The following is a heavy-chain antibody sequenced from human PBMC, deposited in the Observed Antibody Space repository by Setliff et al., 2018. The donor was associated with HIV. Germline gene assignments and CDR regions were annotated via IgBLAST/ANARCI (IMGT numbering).Heavy chain of an antibody. J-gene: IGHJ4*02. CDR2: ISDSGGGT. V-gene: IGHV3-23*01. D-gene: IGHD3-3*01. CDR3: ARDSRPRGGFWVSDY. Sequence: GGSLRLSCAASGSAFSTYAMSWVRQAPGKGLEWVPAISDSGGGTYYADSVKGRFTVSRDNSKYTLYLQMNSLRVEDTAVYYCARDSRPRGGFWVSDYWGQGTLVTVSS. CDR1: GSAFSTYA.